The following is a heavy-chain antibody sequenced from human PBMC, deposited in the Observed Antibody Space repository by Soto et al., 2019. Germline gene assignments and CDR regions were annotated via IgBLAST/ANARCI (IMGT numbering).Heavy chain of an antibody. D-gene: IGHD6-13*01. CDR1: GFTFSSYW. V-gene: IGHV3-74*01. CDR3: ARGGETGTFDY. J-gene: IGHJ4*02. Sequence: GGSVRLSCAASGFTFSSYWMHWVRQAPGKGLVWASYIHSDGSRTNYADSVRGRFTISRDNAKNTLYLQMNSLRAEDTAVYYCARGGETGTFDYWGQGTLVTVAS. CDR2: IHSDGSRT.